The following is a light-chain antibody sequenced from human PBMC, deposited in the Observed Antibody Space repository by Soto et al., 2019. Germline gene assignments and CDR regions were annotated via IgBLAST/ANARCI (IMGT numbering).Light chain of an antibody. CDR1: QSVIRGY. CDR2: GAS. Sequence: EHVCTHSPGTGSLSPWESSTLSGIAGQSVIRGYVAWYRLRRGQAPGLLIFGASNRAAGIPDRVSGSGSGTDCTLPIRRREPEDVAVYYCQQYGSFSITCGHG. J-gene: IGKJ5*01. CDR3: QQYGSFSIT. V-gene: IGKV3-20*01.